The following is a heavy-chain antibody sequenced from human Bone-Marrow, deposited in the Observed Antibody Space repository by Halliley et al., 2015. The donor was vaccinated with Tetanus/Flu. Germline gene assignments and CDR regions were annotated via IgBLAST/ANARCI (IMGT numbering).Heavy chain of an antibody. Sequence: GQGPEWMGMINPSGGSTNYAQKFQGRVTMTRDTSTSTVYMELSSLRSEDTAVYYCARDNMAFDCWGQGTLVTVSS. CDR2: INPSGGST. D-gene: IGHD3-10*01. V-gene: IGHV1-46*01. J-gene: IGHJ4*02. CDR3: ARDNMAFDC.